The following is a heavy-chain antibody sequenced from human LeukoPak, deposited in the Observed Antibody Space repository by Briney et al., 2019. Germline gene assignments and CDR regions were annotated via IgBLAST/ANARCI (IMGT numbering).Heavy chain of an antibody. D-gene: IGHD6-19*01. Sequence: PSETLSLTCTVSGGSISSYYWSWIRRPPGKGLGWIGYIYYSGSTNYNPSLKSRVTISVDTSKNQFSLKLSSVTAADTAVYYCARRGGSSGLDPWGQGTLVTVSS. CDR3: ARRGGSSGLDP. J-gene: IGHJ5*02. V-gene: IGHV4-59*08. CDR1: GGSISSYY. CDR2: IYYSGST.